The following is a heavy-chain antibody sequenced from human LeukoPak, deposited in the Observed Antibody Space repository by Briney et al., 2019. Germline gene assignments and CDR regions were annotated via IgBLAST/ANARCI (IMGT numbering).Heavy chain of an antibody. CDR1: GGSFSGYY. D-gene: IGHD3-22*01. Sequence: SETLSLTCAVYGGSFSGYYWSWIRQPPGKGLEWIGEINHSGNTNYNSSLKSRVTISVDTSKNQFSLKLSSVTAADTAVCYCARTEASYDSSGSHSDWGQGTLVTVSS. J-gene: IGHJ4*02. CDR3: ARTEASYDSSGSHSD. V-gene: IGHV4-34*01. CDR2: INHSGNT.